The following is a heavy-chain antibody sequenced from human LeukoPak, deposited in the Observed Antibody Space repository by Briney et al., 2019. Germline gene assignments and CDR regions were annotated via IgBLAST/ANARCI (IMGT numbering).Heavy chain of an antibody. D-gene: IGHD2-2*01. Sequence: GGSLRLSCAASGFTFSSYEMNWVRQAPGKGLEWFSYISSSGSTIYYADSVKGRFHISRDNPKHSLYLKVNRLRGEDTCVYYCARRYCSSTSCLLDYWGQGTLVTVSS. CDR3: ARRYCSSTSCLLDY. V-gene: IGHV3-48*03. J-gene: IGHJ4*02. CDR1: GFTFSSYE. CDR2: ISSSGSTI.